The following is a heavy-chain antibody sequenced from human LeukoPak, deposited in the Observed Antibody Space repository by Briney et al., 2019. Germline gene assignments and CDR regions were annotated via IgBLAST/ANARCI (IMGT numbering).Heavy chain of an antibody. CDR1: GFTFSNYK. CDR3: ARGTYFGHDY. J-gene: IGHJ4*02. Sequence: QPGGSLRLSCAASGFTFSNYKMHWVRQAPGKGLVWVSCINTDGSITTYADSVKGRFTISRDNAKNTLYLQLSSLGAEDTAVYFCARGTYFGHDYGGQGTLVTVSS. CDR2: INTDGSIT. V-gene: IGHV3-74*01. D-gene: IGHD2/OR15-2a*01.